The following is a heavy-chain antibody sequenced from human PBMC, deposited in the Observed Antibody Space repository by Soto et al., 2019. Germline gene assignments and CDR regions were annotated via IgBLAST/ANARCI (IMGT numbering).Heavy chain of an antibody. D-gene: IGHD2-15*01. V-gene: IGHV3-33*01. CDR3: ASASVVVVAAKNKPPIDY. CDR1: GFTFSSYG. CDR2: IWYDGSNK. Sequence: QVQLVESGGGVVQPGRSLRLSCAASGFTFSSYGMHWVRQAPGKGLEWVAVIWYDGSNKYYADSVKGRFTISRDNSKNTLSLQMNSLRAEDTAVYYCASASVVVVAAKNKPPIDYWGQGTLVTVSS. J-gene: IGHJ4*02.